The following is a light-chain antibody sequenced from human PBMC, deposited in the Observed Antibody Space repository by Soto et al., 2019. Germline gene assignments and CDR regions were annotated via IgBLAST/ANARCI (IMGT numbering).Light chain of an antibody. CDR1: SSDVGGYNY. Sequence: QYALTQPASVSGSPGQSITISCTGTSSDVGGYNYVSWYQQHPGKAPKLMIYDVSNRPSGVSNRFSGSKSGNTASLTISGLQAEDEADYYCSSYTSSSTYVVFGGGTKLTFL. CDR2: DVS. CDR3: SSYTSSSTYVV. J-gene: IGLJ2*01. V-gene: IGLV2-14*01.